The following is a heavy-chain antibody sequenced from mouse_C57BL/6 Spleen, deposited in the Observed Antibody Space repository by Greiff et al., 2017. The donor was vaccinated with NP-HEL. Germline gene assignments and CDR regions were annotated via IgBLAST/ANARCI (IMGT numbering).Heavy chain of an antibody. CDR3: AREGGSAWFAY. CDR1: GFTFSDYG. J-gene: IGHJ3*01. CDR2: ISNLAYSI. V-gene: IGHV5-15*04. Sequence: EVKLVESGGGLVQPGGSLKLPCAASGFTFSDYGMAWVRQAPRKGPEWVAFISNLAYSIYYADTVTGRFTISRENAKNTLYLEMSSLRSEDTAMYYWAREGGSAWFAYWGQGTLVTVSA.